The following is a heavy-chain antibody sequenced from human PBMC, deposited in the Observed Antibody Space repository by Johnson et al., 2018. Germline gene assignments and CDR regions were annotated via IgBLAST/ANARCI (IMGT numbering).Heavy chain of an antibody. D-gene: IGHD6-6*01. CDR2: IYFTGST. J-gene: IGHJ6*03. CDR1: GGSISTYY. Sequence: QVQLVESGPGLVKPSETLSLTCTVSGGSISTYYWSWIRQPPGQGLEWIGYIYFTGSTNYNPSLAIRVTISVDTSNKQFSLKLRSVTAADTAVHYCAREYSASSALSRYGLHYDPYYTDVWGKGTTVTVSS. CDR3: AREYSASSALSRYGLHYDPYYTDV. V-gene: IGHV4-59*01.